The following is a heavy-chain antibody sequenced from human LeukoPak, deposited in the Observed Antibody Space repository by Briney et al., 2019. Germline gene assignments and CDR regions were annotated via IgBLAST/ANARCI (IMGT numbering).Heavy chain of an antibody. J-gene: IGHJ5*02. Sequence: SETLSLTCTVSGGSISSSSYYWGWIRQPPGKGLEWIGSIYYSGSTYYNPSLKSRVTISVDTSKDQFSLKLSSVTAADTAVYYCAREADIVVVPAAPEENWFDPWGQGTLVTVSS. D-gene: IGHD2-2*01. CDR1: GGSISSSSYY. CDR3: AREADIVVVPAAPEENWFDP. V-gene: IGHV4-39*07. CDR2: IYYSGST.